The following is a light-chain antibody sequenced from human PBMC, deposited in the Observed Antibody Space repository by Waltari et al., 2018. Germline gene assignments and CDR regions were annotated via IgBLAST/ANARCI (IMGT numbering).Light chain of an antibody. CDR1: QSVSHY. Sequence: EIVLTQSPATLSLSPGERATLSCRTSQSVSHYLAWYQQKPGQAPRLLLYDASNRATGIPARFSGSGSGTDFTLTISSLEPEDFAVYYCQQRSNWPPITFGQGTRLEIQ. V-gene: IGKV3-11*01. CDR2: DAS. CDR3: QQRSNWPPIT. J-gene: IGKJ5*01.